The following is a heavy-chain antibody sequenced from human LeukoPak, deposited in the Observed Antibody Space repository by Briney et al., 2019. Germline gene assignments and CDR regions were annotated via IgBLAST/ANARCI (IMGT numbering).Heavy chain of an antibody. CDR1: GGTFVNYA. CDR3: ARGVRNSGSYYVDY. V-gene: IGHV1-69*01. Sequence: SVKVSCKASGGTFVNYAFSWVRQAPGQGLEWMGGIIPISGTPNYAQRLRGRLTITADESTSTAYMELSSQISDDTGVYYCARGVRNSGSYYVDYWGQGTRVTVSS. D-gene: IGHD1-26*01. J-gene: IGHJ4*02. CDR2: IIPISGTP.